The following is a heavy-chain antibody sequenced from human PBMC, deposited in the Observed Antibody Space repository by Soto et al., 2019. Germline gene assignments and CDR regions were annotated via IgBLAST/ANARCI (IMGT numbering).Heavy chain of an antibody. CDR1: GFTFTSYG. CDR3: VSDRGYGHASVPYS. J-gene: IGHJ4*02. D-gene: IGHD5-18*01. CDR2: ISYDGGLQ. Sequence: QAHLVESGGGVVQPGRSLRLSCAASGFTFTSYGMHWVRQAPGTRLEWVAVISYDGGLQHYADSVKGRFTISRDNSKNMVLLQRNSLRAEDTAVYYCVSDRGYGHASVPYSWGQGTLVSVYS. V-gene: IGHV3-30*03.